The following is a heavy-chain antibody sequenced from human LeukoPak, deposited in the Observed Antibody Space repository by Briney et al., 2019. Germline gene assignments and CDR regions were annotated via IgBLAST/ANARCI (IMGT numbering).Heavy chain of an antibody. V-gene: IGHV4-59*12. D-gene: IGHD6-19*01. Sequence: SETLSLTCTVSGGSISSYYWSWIRQPPGKGLEWIGYIYYSGSTNYNPSLKSRVTMSVDTSKNQFSLKLSSVTAADTAVYYCARTVAGSAYYFDYWGQGTLVTVSS. CDR3: ARTVAGSAYYFDY. J-gene: IGHJ4*02. CDR2: IYYSGST. CDR1: GGSISSYY.